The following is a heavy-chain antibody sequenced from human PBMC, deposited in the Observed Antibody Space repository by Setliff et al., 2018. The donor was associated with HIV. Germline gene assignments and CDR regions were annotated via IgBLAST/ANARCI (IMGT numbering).Heavy chain of an antibody. CDR3: VREVRAAYKGPLWFGQSDPRPDTFDI. CDR1: GYTFTAYY. V-gene: IGHV1-2*04. CDR2: INPYSGGT. Sequence: VASVKVSCKASGYTFTAYYIHWVRQAPGQGLEWMGWINPYSGGTNYAQNFQGWVTMTRDTSITTAYMELSRLTSDDTALYFCVREVRAAYKGPLWFGQSDPRPDTFDIWGQGTMVTVS. J-gene: IGHJ3*02. D-gene: IGHD3-10*01.